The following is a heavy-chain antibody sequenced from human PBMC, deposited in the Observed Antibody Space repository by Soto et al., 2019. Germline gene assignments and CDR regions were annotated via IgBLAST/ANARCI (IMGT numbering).Heavy chain of an antibody. J-gene: IGHJ6*02. CDR1: GYTFSGYY. D-gene: IGHD2-2*02. V-gene: IGHV1-2*02. CDR3: ARSLTERYFTITGCYTIPLYGMDV. CDR2: INPNSGGT. Sequence: GASVKVSCKASGYTFSGYYIHWLRQAPGQGLEWMGWINPNSGGTNYAQKFQGRVTVTRDTPTSTAYMELSRLTSEDTAVYYCARSLTERYFTITGCYTIPLYGMDVWGQGTTVTVSS.